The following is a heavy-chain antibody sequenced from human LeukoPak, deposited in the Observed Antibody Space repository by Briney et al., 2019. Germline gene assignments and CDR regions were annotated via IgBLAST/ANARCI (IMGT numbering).Heavy chain of an antibody. CDR3: TRLLAEGS. CDR1: GFSFSDSA. J-gene: IGHJ4*02. Sequence: GGSLRLSCAASGFSFSDSAMDWVRQASGKGLEWVGRIRSKANSYATTHAASVKGRFTISRDDSTNTVYLQMNSLKAEDTAVYYCTRLLAEGSWGQGTLVTVSS. V-gene: IGHV3-73*01. CDR2: IRSKANSYAT.